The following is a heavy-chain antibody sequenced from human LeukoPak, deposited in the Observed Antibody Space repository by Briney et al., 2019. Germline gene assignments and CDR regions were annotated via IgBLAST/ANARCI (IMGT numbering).Heavy chain of an antibody. D-gene: IGHD6-19*01. Sequence: PGGSLRLSCAASGFTFSNYWMSWVRQAPGKGLGWVANIKQDESAKYYLDSVKGRFTISRDNARKSLYLQMNSLRAEDTAVYYCARGLYSSGWYDYWGQGTLVTVSS. J-gene: IGHJ4*02. CDR3: ARGLYSSGWYDY. CDR1: GFTFSNYW. CDR2: IKQDESAK. V-gene: IGHV3-7*05.